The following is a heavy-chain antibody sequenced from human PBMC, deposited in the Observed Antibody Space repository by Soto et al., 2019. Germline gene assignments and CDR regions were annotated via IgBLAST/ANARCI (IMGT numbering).Heavy chain of an antibody. D-gene: IGHD2-2*02. V-gene: IGHV1-69*06. J-gene: IGHJ6*02. CDR1: RGSFSSYA. CDR2: IIPIFCTA. Sequence: ASVPVSYKPCRGSFSSYAISWVRQAPGQGLEWMGWIIPIFCTANYAQKFQGRVTITADKSTSTAYMELSSLRSEDTAVYYCARDEDIVVVPAAIHYYYGMDVWGQGTTVTVSS. CDR3: ARDEDIVVVPAAIHYYYGMDV.